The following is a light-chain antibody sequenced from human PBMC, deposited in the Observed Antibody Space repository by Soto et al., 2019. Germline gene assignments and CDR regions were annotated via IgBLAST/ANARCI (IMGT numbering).Light chain of an antibody. CDR2: AVS. CDR3: SSYTSSSTLVV. Sequence: QSALTQPASVSGSPGQSITISCTGTSSDVGGYNYVSWFQQHPGKAPKLMIYAVSNRPSGVSNRFSGSKSGNTASLTISGLQDEDDADYYCSSYTSSSTLVVFGGGTKLTVL. CDR1: SSDVGGYNY. J-gene: IGLJ2*01. V-gene: IGLV2-14*01.